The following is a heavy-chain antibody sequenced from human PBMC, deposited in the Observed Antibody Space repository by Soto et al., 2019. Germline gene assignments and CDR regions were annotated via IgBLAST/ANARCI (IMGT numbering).Heavy chain of an antibody. J-gene: IGHJ4*02. V-gene: IGHV3-23*01. CDR2: ISGSGDST. CDR1: GFTFSSYA. D-gene: IGHD1-26*01. CDR3: ARRGSGSHYAY. Sequence: EVQLLESGGGLVQPGGSLRLSCAASGFTFSSYAMRWVRQAPVKGLEWVSAISGSGDSTYYADSVKGRFTISRDNYRNTLYLQMNSLRAEDTAVYYCARRGSGSHYAYWGQGTLVTVSS.